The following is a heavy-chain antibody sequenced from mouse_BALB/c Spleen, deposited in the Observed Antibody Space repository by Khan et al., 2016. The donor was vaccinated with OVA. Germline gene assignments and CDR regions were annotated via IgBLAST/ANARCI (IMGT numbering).Heavy chain of an antibody. Sequence: XELVESGGGLVKPGGSLKLSCAASGFTFSSFSMSWVRQTPEKRLEWVATISSGGDNTYYPDSVKGRFTISRDNAKNNLYLQMSSLRSEDTAFYYCARSNYGTFAYWGQGTLVTVSA. CDR3: ARSNYGTFAY. CDR2: ISSGGDNT. V-gene: IGHV5-9*03. D-gene: IGHD2-1*01. J-gene: IGHJ3*01. CDR1: GFTFSSFS.